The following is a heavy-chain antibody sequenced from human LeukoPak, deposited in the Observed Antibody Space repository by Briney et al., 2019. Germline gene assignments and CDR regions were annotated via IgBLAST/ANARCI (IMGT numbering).Heavy chain of an antibody. CDR1: GFTFRNAW. Sequence: PGGSLRLSCAASGFTFRNAWMSWVRQAPGKGLEWVGRIKSKTDGGTTDYAAPVKGRFTISRDDSKNTLYLQMNSLKTEDTAVYYCTTETYDDPDAFDIWGQGTMVTVSS. J-gene: IGHJ3*02. CDR3: TTETYDDPDAFDI. V-gene: IGHV3-15*01. CDR2: IKSKTDGGTT. D-gene: IGHD3-3*01.